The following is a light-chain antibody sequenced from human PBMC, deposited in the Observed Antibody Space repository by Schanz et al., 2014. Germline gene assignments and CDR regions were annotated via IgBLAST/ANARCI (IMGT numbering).Light chain of an antibody. Sequence: QSALTQPASVSGSPGQSITISCTGTSSDIGGRAYVSRYQQRPGKAPQLILYDVNSRPSGVSNRFSGSKSGNTASLTISGLQAEDEADYHCSSHTAITTAVVFGGGTKLTVL. CDR1: SSDIGGRAY. V-gene: IGLV2-14*01. CDR2: DVN. CDR3: SSHTAITTAVV. J-gene: IGLJ2*01.